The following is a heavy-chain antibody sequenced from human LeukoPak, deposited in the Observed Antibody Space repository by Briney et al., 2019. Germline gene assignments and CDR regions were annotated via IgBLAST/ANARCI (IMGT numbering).Heavy chain of an antibody. Sequence: ASVKVSCKASGYTFTSYGISWVRQAPGQGLEWMGWISAYNGNANYAQKLQGRVTMTTDTSTRTAYMELRSLRSDDTAVYYCARERYRDSSPQDFDYWGQGTLVTVSS. CDR1: GYTFTSYG. CDR2: ISAYNGNA. D-gene: IGHD6-13*01. V-gene: IGHV1-18*01. J-gene: IGHJ4*02. CDR3: ARERYRDSSPQDFDY.